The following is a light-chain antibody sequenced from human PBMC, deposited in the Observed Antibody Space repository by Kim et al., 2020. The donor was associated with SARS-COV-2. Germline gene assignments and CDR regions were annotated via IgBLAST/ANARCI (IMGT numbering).Light chain of an antibody. Sequence: SPGGRATLYCRASQSVSSSYLAGYQQKPGQAPRLLIYGASSRATGIPDRFSGSGSGTDFTLTISRLEPEDFAVYYCQQYGSSPWTFGQGTKVDIK. CDR2: GAS. J-gene: IGKJ1*01. CDR3: QQYGSSPWT. V-gene: IGKV3-20*01. CDR1: QSVSSSY.